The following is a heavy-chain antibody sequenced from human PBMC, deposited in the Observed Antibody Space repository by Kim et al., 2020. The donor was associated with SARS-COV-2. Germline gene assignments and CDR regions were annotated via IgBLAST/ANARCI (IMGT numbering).Heavy chain of an antibody. D-gene: IGHD3-16*01. CDR3: TTDGGKY. CDR2: IKSKTDGETT. J-gene: IGHJ4*02. V-gene: IGHV3-15*01. Sequence: GGSLRLSCAASGFTFSNAWMSWVRQAPGKGLEWVGRIKSKTDGETTHYAAPVKGRFTISRDDSKNTLDVQMNSLKNEDTALYYCTTDGGKYWGQGTLVTVSS. CDR1: GFTFSNAW.